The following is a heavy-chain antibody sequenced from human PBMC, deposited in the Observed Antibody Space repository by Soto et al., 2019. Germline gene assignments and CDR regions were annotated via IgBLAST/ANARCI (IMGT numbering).Heavy chain of an antibody. CDR3: ANSVNSAMASDY. V-gene: IGHV1-46*01. CDR1: GYTFTHYY. CDR2: INPNGGIT. Sequence: AAVKVSCKASGYTFTHYYIHWVGQAPGQGLEWMGIINPNGGITTYAQKFRAGFSMTRDTSTSTVYLELSSLRSEDSAVYYCANSVNSAMASDYWGQGNLVTVSS. D-gene: IGHD5-18*01. J-gene: IGHJ4*02.